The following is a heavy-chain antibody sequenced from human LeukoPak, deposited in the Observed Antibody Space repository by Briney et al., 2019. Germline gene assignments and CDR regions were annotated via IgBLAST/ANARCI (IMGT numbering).Heavy chain of an antibody. CDR1: GGSLSGYY. CDR3: ARHDFWSGYYTFDY. J-gene: IGHJ4*02. Sequence: SETLSLTCAVYGGSLSGYYWSWIRQPPGKGLEWIGEINHSGSTNYNPSLKSRVTISVDTSKNQFSLKLSSVTAADTAVYYCARHDFWSGYYTFDYWGQGTLVTVSS. CDR2: INHSGST. D-gene: IGHD3-3*01. V-gene: IGHV4-34*01.